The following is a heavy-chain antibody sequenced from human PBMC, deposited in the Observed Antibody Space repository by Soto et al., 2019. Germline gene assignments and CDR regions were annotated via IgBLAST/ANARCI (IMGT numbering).Heavy chain of an antibody. CDR1: GGTFSSYT. Sequence: VKVSCKASGGTFSSYTVSWLRQIPGQGLEWMGGIIPDFGTTNYAQRFQGRVSITADESPNTAFMELTTLRAEDTAIYYCASAGSVNEYMWETHFWGQGTPVTSPQ. CDR3: ASAGSVNEYMWETHF. V-gene: IGHV1-69*13. J-gene: IGHJ4*02. CDR2: IIPDFGTT. D-gene: IGHD1-26*01.